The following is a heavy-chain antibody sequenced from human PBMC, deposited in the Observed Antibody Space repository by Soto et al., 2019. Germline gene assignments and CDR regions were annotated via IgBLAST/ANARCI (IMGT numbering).Heavy chain of an antibody. V-gene: IGHV4-39*07. Sequence: SETLSLTCTVSGGSISSSSYYWGWIRQPPGKGLEWIGSIYYSGSTNYNPSLKSRVTISEDTSKSQFSLKVNSMTAADTAVYYCARYRREAVAGYTLDNWGQGILVTVSS. D-gene: IGHD6-13*01. J-gene: IGHJ4*02. CDR2: IYYSGST. CDR3: ARYRREAVAGYTLDN. CDR1: GGSISSSSYY.